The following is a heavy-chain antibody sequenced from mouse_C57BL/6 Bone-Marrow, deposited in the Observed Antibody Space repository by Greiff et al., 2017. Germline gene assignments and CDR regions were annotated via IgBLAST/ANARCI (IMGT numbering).Heavy chain of an antibody. J-gene: IGHJ1*03. CDR3: ARVEFDCSSGDWYFDV. V-gene: IGHV1-85*01. Sequence: VQLQESGPELVKPGASVKLSCKASGYTFTSYDINWVKQRPGQGLEWIGWIYPRDGSTKYNEKFKGKATLTVDTSSSTAYMELHSLTSEDSAVYFYARVEFDCSSGDWYFDVWGTGTTVTVSS. CDR2: IYPRDGST. D-gene: IGHD1-1*01. CDR1: GYTFTSYD.